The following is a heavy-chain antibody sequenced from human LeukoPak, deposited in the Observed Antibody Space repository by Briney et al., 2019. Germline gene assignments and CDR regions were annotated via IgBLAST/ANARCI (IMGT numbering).Heavy chain of an antibody. Sequence: PGGSLRLSCAASGFTFTYYWMSWVRQAPGKGLEWVANINQDDTQKYYVDSVKGRFAISKDNAKNSLYLQMNSLRVEDTAVYFCARWGSELPDDAFDIWGQGTMVTVSS. V-gene: IGHV3-7*01. CDR1: GFTFTYYW. D-gene: IGHD6-25*01. J-gene: IGHJ3*02. CDR2: INQDDTQK. CDR3: ARWGSELPDDAFDI.